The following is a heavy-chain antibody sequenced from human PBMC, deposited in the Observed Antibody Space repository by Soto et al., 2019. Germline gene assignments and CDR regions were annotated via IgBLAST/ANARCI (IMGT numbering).Heavy chain of an antibody. D-gene: IGHD6-13*01. CDR3: ARDLWYSSSPLFP. V-gene: IGHV1-3*01. Sequence: ASVKVSCKASGYTFTSYAMHWVRQAHGQRLEWMGWINAGNGNTKYSQKFQGRVTITRDTSASTAYMELSSLRSEDTAVYYCARDLWYSSSPLFPWGQGTLVTVSS. CDR1: GYTFTSYA. CDR2: INAGNGNT. J-gene: IGHJ5*02.